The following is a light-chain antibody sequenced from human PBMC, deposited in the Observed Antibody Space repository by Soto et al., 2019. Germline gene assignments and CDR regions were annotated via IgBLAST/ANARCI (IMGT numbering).Light chain of an antibody. V-gene: IGKV1-39*01. J-gene: IGKJ1*01. CDR2: AAS. Sequence: DIQMTQSPSSLSASVGDRVTITCRASQSIRRYLNWYQQKPGKAPKLLIYAASSLQSGVPSRFSGSGSGTDFTLTSSSLQPEDFATYYCQQSYSNPRTFGQGTKVDIK. CDR1: QSIRRY. CDR3: QQSYSNPRT.